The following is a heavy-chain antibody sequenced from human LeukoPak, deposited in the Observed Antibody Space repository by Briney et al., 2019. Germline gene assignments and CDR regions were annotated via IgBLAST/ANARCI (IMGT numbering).Heavy chain of an antibody. CDR3: ARDYPRTTGWFDP. V-gene: IGHV3-21*01. Sequence: PGGSLRLSCAAAGFTFSSYSMNWVRQAPGKGLEGVSAISTSTKYIYYADSVKGRFTISRDNANNSLYLQMNSLRAEDTAVYYCARDYPRTTGWFDPWGQGTLVTVSS. J-gene: IGHJ5*02. CDR1: GFTFSSYS. CDR2: ISTSTKYI. D-gene: IGHD1-1*01.